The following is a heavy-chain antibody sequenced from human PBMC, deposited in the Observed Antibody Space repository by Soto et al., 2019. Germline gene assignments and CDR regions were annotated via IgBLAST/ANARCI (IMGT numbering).Heavy chain of an antibody. CDR1: GGSISSYY. Sequence: SETLSLTCTVSGGSISSYYWSWIRQPAGKGLEWIGRIYTSGSTNYNPSLKSRVTMSVDTSKNQFSLRLSSVTAADTAVYYCARDNSSGFGVVIISDYYYYGMDVWGQGTKVT. J-gene: IGHJ6*02. CDR2: IYTSGST. CDR3: ARDNSSGFGVVIISDYYYYGMDV. V-gene: IGHV4-4*07. D-gene: IGHD3-3*01.